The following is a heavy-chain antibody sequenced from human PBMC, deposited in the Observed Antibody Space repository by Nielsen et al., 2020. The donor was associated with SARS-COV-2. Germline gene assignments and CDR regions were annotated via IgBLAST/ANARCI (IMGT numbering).Heavy chain of an antibody. Sequence: ESLKISCAASGFTFSSYSMNWIRQHPGKGLEWIGYIYYSGSTYYNPSLKSRVTISVDTSKNQFSLKLSSVTAADTAVYYCARGFERWGQGTLVTVSS. D-gene: IGHD3-16*01. CDR3: ARGFER. CDR1: GFTFSSYS. J-gene: IGHJ4*02. CDR2: IYYSGST. V-gene: IGHV4-59*01.